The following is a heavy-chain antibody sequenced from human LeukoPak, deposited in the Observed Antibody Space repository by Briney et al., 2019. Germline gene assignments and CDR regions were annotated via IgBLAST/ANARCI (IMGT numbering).Heavy chain of an antibody. D-gene: IGHD3/OR15-3a*01. V-gene: IGHV1-24*01. CDR3: ATVAPEDYYFDY. Sequence: VASVKVSCKVSGYTLTELSMHWVRQAPGKGLEWMGGFDPEDGETIYAQKFQGRVAMTEDTSTDTAYMELSSLRSEGTAVYYCATVAPEDYYFDYWGQGTVVTVSA. CDR1: GYTLTELS. J-gene: IGHJ4*02. CDR2: FDPEDGET.